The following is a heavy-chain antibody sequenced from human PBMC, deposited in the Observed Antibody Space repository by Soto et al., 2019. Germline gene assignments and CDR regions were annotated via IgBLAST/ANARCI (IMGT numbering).Heavy chain of an antibody. V-gene: IGHV2-5*02. CDR3: AHFPGSPGGFDY. J-gene: IGHJ4*02. CDR1: GFSLSTSAEG. Sequence: QITLKESGPTLVNPTQTLTLTCTFSGFSLSTSAEGVGWIRQPPGKALEWLALIYGDDDKRNSPSLRSRLTITKDTSKNQVVLTMTNMDPVDTATYYCAHFPGSPGGFDYWGQGTLVTVSS. CDR2: IYGDDDK. D-gene: IGHD3-10*01.